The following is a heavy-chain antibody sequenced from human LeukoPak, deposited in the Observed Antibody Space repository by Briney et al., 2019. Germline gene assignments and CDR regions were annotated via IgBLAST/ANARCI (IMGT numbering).Heavy chain of an antibody. V-gene: IGHV3-23*01. CDR1: GFTFSSYA. J-gene: IGHJ5*02. CDR2: ISGSGGST. Sequence: GGSLRLSCAASGFTFSSYAMSWVRQAPGKGLEWVSAISGSGGSTYYADSVKGRFTISRDNSKNTLYLQMNSLRAEDTAVYYCARATVSVTRNWFDPWGQGTLVTVSS. D-gene: IGHD4-17*01. CDR3: ARATVSVTRNWFDP.